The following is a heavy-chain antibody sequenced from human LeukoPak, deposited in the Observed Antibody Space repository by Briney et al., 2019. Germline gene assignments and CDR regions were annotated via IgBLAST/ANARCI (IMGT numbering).Heavy chain of an antibody. V-gene: IGHV4-59*08. D-gene: IGHD2-2*01. CDR3: ASLTYRYQPPFDY. CDR2: IYYSGST. Sequence: SETLSLTCTVSGGFINSYYWSWIRQPPGKGLEWIGYIYYSGSTYYNPSLKSRVAISVDTSKNQFSLKLSSVTAADTAVYYCASLTYRYQPPFDYWGQGTLVTASS. CDR1: GGFINSYY. J-gene: IGHJ4*02.